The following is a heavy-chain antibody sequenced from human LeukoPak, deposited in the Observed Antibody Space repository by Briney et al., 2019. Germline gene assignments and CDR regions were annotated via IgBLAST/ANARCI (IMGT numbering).Heavy chain of an antibody. CDR2: IYSGGST. D-gene: IGHD2-21*01. CDR1: GFTVGTNS. Sequence: PGGSLRLSCAASGFTVGTNSMSWVRQSPGKGLEWVSVIYSGGSTYCADSVNGRFTISRDNSRNILFLQMNSLRVEDTALYYCASAREYCGGAECYEYFHHWGQGILVTVSS. V-gene: IGHV3-53*01. CDR3: ASAREYCGGAECYEYFHH. J-gene: IGHJ1*01.